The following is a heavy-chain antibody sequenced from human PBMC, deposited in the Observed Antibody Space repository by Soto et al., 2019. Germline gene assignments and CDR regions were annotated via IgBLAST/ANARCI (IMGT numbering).Heavy chain of an antibody. CDR2: ITGGAGNT. CDR3: AKSDRGDYDLNWFDP. CDR1: GFTFSSYA. Sequence: EVQLLESGGGLVQPGGSLRLSCAASGFTFSSYAMTWVRQAPGKGLEWVSGITGGAGNTKYADSVKGRFTISRDNSINTLYLQMNSLRADDTAVYYCAKSDRGDYDLNWFDPWGQGTLVTVSS. D-gene: IGHD4-17*01. J-gene: IGHJ5*02. V-gene: IGHV3-23*01.